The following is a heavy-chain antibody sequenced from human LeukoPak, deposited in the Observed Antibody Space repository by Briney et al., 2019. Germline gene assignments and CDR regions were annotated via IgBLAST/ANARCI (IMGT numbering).Heavy chain of an antibody. CDR1: GFTFSDYT. CDR2: IRSSGLYT. Sequence: GGSLRLSCAASGFTFSDYTMHWVRQAPGKGLEWVSSIRSSGLYTYYADSVKGRFTISRDKARNSLYLQMNSLTAEDTAVYYCAKGSSIHYGGQGTMV. J-gene: IGHJ4*02. D-gene: IGHD3-10*01. V-gene: IGHV3-21*01. CDR3: AKGSSIHY.